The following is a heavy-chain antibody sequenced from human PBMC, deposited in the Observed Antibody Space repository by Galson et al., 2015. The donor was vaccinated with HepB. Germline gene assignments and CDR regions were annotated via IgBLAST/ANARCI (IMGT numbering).Heavy chain of an antibody. V-gene: IGHV4-61*02. D-gene: IGHD6-6*01. Sequence: TLSLTCTVAGGSISSGSYYWSWIRQPAGKGLEWIGRIYTSGSTNYNPSVKSRVTISVDTSKNQFSLNLSPVTAADTAVYYCARDSGSSSSGEYFDYWGQGTLVTVSS. CDR1: GGSISSGSYY. CDR2: IYTSGST. CDR3: ARDSGSSSSGEYFDY. J-gene: IGHJ4*02.